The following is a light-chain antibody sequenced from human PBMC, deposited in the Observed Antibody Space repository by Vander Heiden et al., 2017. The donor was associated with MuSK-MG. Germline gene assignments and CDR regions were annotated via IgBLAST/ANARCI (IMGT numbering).Light chain of an antibody. Sequence: VMTQSPATRSVSRGEGATLTCRASQMVRSKLAWYQQKPGQAARIRIEGGPTRATGIPAMSRGSGSATAFTLTISSLPSEDFAVSHCQQYTIWPWTFGRVTKVEIK. CDR2: GGP. V-gene: IGKV3-15*01. J-gene: IGKJ1*01. CDR3: QQYTIWPWT. CDR1: QMVRSK.